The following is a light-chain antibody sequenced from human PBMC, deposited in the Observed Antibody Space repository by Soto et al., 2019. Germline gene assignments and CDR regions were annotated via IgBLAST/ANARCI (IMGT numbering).Light chain of an antibody. CDR1: NSNIGTDY. Sequence: QSVLTQPPSVSAAPGQKVTISCSGSNSNIGTDYVSWYQQVPGTAPRVLIYDNNKRPSGIPDQFSASKSGASTTLGITGLQAGDEADYYCGAWDSALSAYVFGPGTKLTVL. CDR3: GAWDSALSAYV. CDR2: DNN. J-gene: IGLJ1*01. V-gene: IGLV1-51*01.